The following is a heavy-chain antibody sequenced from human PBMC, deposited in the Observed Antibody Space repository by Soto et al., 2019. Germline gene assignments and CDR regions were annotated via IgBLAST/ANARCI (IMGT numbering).Heavy chain of an antibody. CDR2: IIPIFGTA. Sequence: SVKVSCKASGGTLSSYAISWVRQAPGQGLEWMGGIIPIFGTANYAQKFQGRVTITADESTSTAYMELSSLRSEDTAVYYCAREGGYSYGSTPFDYLGQGTLVTVSS. CDR1: GGTLSSYA. D-gene: IGHD5-18*01. J-gene: IGHJ4*02. V-gene: IGHV1-69*13. CDR3: AREGGYSYGSTPFDY.